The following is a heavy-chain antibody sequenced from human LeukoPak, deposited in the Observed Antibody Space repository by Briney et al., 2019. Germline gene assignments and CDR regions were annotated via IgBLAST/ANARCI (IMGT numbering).Heavy chain of an antibody. Sequence: PSETLSLTCNVSGASISSDYWSWIRQPPGKGLEWIGHIYYSGGTNYNPSLKSRVTISVDKSKNQFSLKLNSVTAGDTAVYYCARPFYYYMDVWGKGTTVTVSS. CDR1: GASISSDY. CDR3: ARPFYYYMDV. CDR2: IYYSGGT. V-gene: IGHV4-59*12. J-gene: IGHJ6*03.